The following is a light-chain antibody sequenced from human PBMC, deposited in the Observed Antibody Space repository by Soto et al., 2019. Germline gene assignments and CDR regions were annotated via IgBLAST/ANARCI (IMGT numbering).Light chain of an antibody. Sequence: ELVLTQSPATLSLSPGERATLSCRTSQSVGTSLAWYQQKPGQPPRLLIYDSSNRATGIPARFSGSGSGTDFTLTISSLEPEDFAVYYCQQRSILFTFGGGTKVDIK. V-gene: IGKV3-11*01. CDR1: QSVGTS. J-gene: IGKJ4*01. CDR2: DSS. CDR3: QQRSILFT.